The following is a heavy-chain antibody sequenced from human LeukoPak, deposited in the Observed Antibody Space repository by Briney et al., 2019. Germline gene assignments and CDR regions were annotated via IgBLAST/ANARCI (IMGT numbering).Heavy chain of an antibody. V-gene: IGHV3-48*03. CDR3: ARGFRDTAMFLDF. J-gene: IGHJ4*02. CDR1: GFTFTGHE. Sequence: GGCLRLSCAASGFTFTGHEMNWVRQAPGKGLEWLSCISGRGSTSYYADSVKGRFTISRDNAKNSLYLQMNSLRAEDTAIYYCARGFRDTAMFLDFWGKGTLVTVSS. D-gene: IGHD5-18*01. CDR2: ISGRGSTS.